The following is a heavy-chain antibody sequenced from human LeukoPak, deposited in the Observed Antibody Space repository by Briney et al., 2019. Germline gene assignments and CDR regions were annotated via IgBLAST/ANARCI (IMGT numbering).Heavy chain of an antibody. CDR2: ISGSGNTI. V-gene: IGHV3-48*04. J-gene: IGHJ4*02. CDR1: GFPFSSSN. D-gene: IGHD6-19*01. Sequence: GGSLRLSCAASGFPFSSSNINWVRQAPGKGLEWVSYISGSGNTIYYIDSVKGRFTISRDNAKNTLYLQTNSLRAEDTAVYYCARAGYSSGWHYFDYWGQGTLVTVSS. CDR3: ARAGYSSGWHYFDY.